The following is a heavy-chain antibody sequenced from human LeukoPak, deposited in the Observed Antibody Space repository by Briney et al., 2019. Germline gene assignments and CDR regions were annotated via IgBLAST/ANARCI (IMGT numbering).Heavy chain of an antibody. CDR2: INHSGST. J-gene: IGHJ5*02. CDR1: GGSFSGYY. V-gene: IGHV4-34*01. D-gene: IGHD3-10*01. CDR3: ARGLWFGELYNWFDP. Sequence: SETLSLTCAVYGGSFSGYYWSWIRQPPGKGLEWIGEINHSGSTNYNSSLKSRVTISVDTSKNQFSLKLSSVTAADTAVYYCARGLWFGELYNWFDPWGQGTLVTVSS.